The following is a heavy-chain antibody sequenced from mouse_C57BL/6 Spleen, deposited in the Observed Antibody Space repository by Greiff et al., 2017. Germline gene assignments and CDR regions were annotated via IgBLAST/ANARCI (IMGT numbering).Heavy chain of an antibody. D-gene: IGHD1-3*01. CDR2: ISDGGSYT. CDR1: GFTFSSYA. V-gene: IGHV5-4*01. Sequence: DVQLVESGGGLVTPGGSLKLSCAASGFTFSSYAMSWVRQTPEKRLEWVATISDGGSYTYYPDNVKGRFTISRDNAKNNLYLQMSQLKYEDTAMYYCARELFNYYCDYWGQGTTLTVSA. CDR3: ARELFNYYCDY. J-gene: IGHJ2*01.